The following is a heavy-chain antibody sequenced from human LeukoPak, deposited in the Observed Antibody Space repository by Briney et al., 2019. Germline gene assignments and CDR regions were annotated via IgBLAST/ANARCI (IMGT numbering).Heavy chain of an antibody. CDR3: ARLPYYYDSSGYSGYYYGMDV. Sequence: SETLSLTCTVSGGSISSYYWSWIRQPPGKGLEWIGYIYYSGSTNYNPSLKSRVTISVDTSKNQFSLKLSSVTTAETAVYYCARLPYYYDSSGYSGYYYGMDVWGQGTTVTVSS. J-gene: IGHJ6*02. CDR1: GGSISSYY. V-gene: IGHV4-59*08. D-gene: IGHD3-22*01. CDR2: IYYSGST.